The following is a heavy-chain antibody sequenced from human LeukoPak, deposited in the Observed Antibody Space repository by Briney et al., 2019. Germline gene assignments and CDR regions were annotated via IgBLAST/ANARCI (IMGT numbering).Heavy chain of an antibody. CDR3: ARAGSFWHYVY. J-gene: IGHJ4*02. D-gene: IGHD1-7*01. CDR1: GFTFSGFW. CDR2: IKQDGSEK. Sequence: GGSLRLSCAASGFTFSGFWMSWVRQTPGKGLEWVANIKQDGSEKYYVDSMKGRFTIPRDNAKNSLSLQMNGLRVEDTAVYYCARAGSFWHYVYWGQGTLVTVSS. V-gene: IGHV3-7*01.